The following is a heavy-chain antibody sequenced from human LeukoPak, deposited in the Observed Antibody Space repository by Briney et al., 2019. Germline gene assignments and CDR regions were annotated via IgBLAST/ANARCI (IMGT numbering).Heavy chain of an antibody. CDR1: GFTFSNGW. D-gene: IGHD3-3*01. CDR3: TWSGLKIEP. CDR2: IKTESDGATT. Sequence: PGGSLRLSCAASGFTFSNGWMSWVRQAPRKGLEWVGQIKTESDGATTDYAAPVKGRFTISRDDSKNTLFLQMNSLKTEDTALYYCTWSGLKIEPWGQGTLVTVSS. V-gene: IGHV3-15*01. J-gene: IGHJ5*02.